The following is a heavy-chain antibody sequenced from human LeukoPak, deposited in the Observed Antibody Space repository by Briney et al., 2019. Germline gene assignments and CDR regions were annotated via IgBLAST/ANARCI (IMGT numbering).Heavy chain of an antibody. CDR2: ISSSSSYI. V-gene: IGHV3-21*01. D-gene: IGHD4-17*01. CDR1: GFTFSCYS. Sequence: GGSLRLSCAASGFTFSCYSMNWVRQAPGKGLEWVSSISSSSSYIYYADSVKGRFTISRDNAKNSLYLQMNSLRAEDTAVYYCARDRTGGYGDYEQTNDYWGQGTLVTVSS. J-gene: IGHJ4*02. CDR3: ARDRTGGYGDYEQTNDY.